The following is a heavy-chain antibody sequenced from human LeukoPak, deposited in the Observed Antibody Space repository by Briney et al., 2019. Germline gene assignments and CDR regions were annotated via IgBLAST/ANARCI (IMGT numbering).Heavy chain of an antibody. CDR3: ARGAHGDFWGFFEGFNYFDY. V-gene: IGHV1-8*01. CDR1: GYTFTSYD. CDR2: MNPNSGNT. J-gene: IGHJ4*02. D-gene: IGHD3-3*01. Sequence: GASVKVSCKASGYTFTSYDINWVRQATGQGLEWMGWMNPNSGNTGYAQKFQGRVTMTRNTSISTAYMELSSLRSEDTAVYYCARGAHGDFWGFFEGFNYFDYWGQGTLVTVSS.